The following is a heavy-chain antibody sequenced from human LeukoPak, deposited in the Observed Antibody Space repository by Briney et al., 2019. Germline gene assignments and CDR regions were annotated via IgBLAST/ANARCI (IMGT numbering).Heavy chain of an antibody. Sequence: PGGSLRLSCAASGFTFDDYGMSWVRQAPGKGLEWVSGINWNGGSTGYADSVKGRFTISRDNAKNSLHLQMNSLRAEDTALYYCARVRPGQWLLRDAFDIWGQGTMVTVSS. CDR2: INWNGGST. CDR1: GFTFDDYG. J-gene: IGHJ3*02. D-gene: IGHD6-19*01. V-gene: IGHV3-20*04. CDR3: ARVRPGQWLLRDAFDI.